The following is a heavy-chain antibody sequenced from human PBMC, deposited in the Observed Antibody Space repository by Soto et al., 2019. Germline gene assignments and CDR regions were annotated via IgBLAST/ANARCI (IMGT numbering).Heavy chain of an antibody. J-gene: IGHJ6*02. V-gene: IGHV4-34*01. Sequence: SEPLPLTCAVYGGSFSGYYWSWIRQPPGKGLGWIGDINHSVSTNYNPSLKSRVTISVDTSKNQFSLKLSSVTASDTAVYYCARGRGVAAAGAEYYYYGMDVWGQGTTVTVSS. CDR1: GGSFSGYY. D-gene: IGHD6-13*01. CDR2: INHSVST. CDR3: ARGRGVAAAGAEYYYYGMDV.